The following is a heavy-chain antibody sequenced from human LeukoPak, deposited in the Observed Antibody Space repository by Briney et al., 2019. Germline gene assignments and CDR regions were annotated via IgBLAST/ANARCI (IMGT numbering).Heavy chain of an antibody. CDR2: ISYDGSNK. D-gene: IGHD1-26*01. CDR3: AREPEVGATFFDY. CDR1: GFTFSSYA. Sequence: PGGSLRLPCAASGFTFSSYAMHWVRRAPGKGLEWVAVISYDGSNKYYADSVKGRFTISRDNSKNTLYLQMNSLRAEDTAVYYCAREPEVGATFFDYWGQGTLVTVSP. V-gene: IGHV3-30*04. J-gene: IGHJ4*02.